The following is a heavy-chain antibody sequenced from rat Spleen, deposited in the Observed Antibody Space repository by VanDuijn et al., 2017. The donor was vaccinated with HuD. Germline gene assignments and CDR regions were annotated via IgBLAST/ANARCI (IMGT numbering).Heavy chain of an antibody. V-gene: IGHV3-3*01. D-gene: IGHD1-3*01. J-gene: IGHJ3*01. CDR2: INSAGST. Sequence: EVQLQESGPGLVKPSQSLSLTCSVTGYSITSNYWGWIRKFPGNRLEWMGYINSAGSTNYNPSLKSRISITRDTSKNQFFLQVNSVTIEDTSTYYCARSYGVHYNLPFASWGQGTLVTVSS. CDR1: GYSITSNY. CDR3: ARSYGVHYNLPFAS.